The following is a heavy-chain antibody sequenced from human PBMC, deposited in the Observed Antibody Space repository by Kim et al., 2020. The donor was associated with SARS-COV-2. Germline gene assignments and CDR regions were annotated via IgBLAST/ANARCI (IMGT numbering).Heavy chain of an antibody. CDR2: IWYDGSNK. CDR1: GFTFSSYG. CDR3: ARSILAARLPSVFYYYGMDV. V-gene: IGHV3-33*01. Sequence: GGSLRLSCAASGFTFSSYGMHWVRQAPGKGLEWVAVIWYDGSNKYYADSVKGRFTISRDNSKNTLYLQMNSLRAEDTAVYYCARSILAARLPSVFYYYGMDVWGQGTTVTVSS. J-gene: IGHJ6*02. D-gene: IGHD6-6*01.